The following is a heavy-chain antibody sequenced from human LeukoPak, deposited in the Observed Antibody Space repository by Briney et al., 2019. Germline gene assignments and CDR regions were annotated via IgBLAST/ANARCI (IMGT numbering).Heavy chain of an antibody. J-gene: IGHJ4*02. CDR1: GFTVSSNY. CDR2: IYSGGST. V-gene: IGHV3-53*05. Sequence: GGSLRLSCAASGFTVSSNYMSWVRQAPGKGLEWVSVIYSGGSTYYADSVKGRFTIPRDNSKNTLYFQMNSLRAEDTAVYYCARGARKGDDYGGFFDYWGQGTLVTVSS. D-gene: IGHD4-23*01. CDR3: ARGARKGDDYGGFFDY.